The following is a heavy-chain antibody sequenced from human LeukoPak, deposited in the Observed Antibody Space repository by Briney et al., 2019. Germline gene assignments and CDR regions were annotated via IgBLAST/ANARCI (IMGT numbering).Heavy chain of an antibody. D-gene: IGHD4-17*01. CDR2: SSSSGSTI. J-gene: IGHJ3*02. CDR3: ARAQGAMTTGRAFDI. V-gene: IGHV3-11*01. CDR1: GFTLSDYY. Sequence: GGSLRLSCAASGFTLSDYYMSWIRQAPGKGLEWVSYSSSSGSTIYYADSVKGRFTIFRDNAKNSLYLQMNSLRAEDTAVYYCARAQGAMTTGRAFDIWGQGTMVTVSS.